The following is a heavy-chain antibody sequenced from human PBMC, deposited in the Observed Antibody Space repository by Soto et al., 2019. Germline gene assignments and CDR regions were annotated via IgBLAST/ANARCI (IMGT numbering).Heavy chain of an antibody. J-gene: IGHJ4*02. D-gene: IGHD3-22*01. CDR3: ARQIYDSDTGPNFQYYFDS. CDR1: GYSFSGYW. CDR2: IDPSDSQT. V-gene: IGHV5-10-1*01. Sequence: PGESLKISCKRSGYSFSGYWITWVRQKPGKGLEWMGRIDPSDSQTYYSPSFRGHVTISVTKSITTVFLQWSSLRASDTAMYHCARQIYDSDTGPNFQYYFDSWGQGTPVTVPQ.